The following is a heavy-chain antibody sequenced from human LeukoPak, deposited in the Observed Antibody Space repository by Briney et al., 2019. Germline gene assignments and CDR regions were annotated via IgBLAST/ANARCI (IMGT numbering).Heavy chain of an antibody. CDR3: ARAPVGATCFDY. D-gene: IGHD1-26*01. J-gene: IGHJ4*02. CDR1: GFTFSSYW. CDR2: INSDGSST. V-gene: IGHV3-74*01. Sequence: GGSLRLSCAASGFTFSSYWMHWVRHAPGKGLVWVSRINSDGSSTSYADSVKGRFTISRDNAKNTLYLQMNSLRAEDTAVYYCARAPVGATCFDYWGQGTLVTVSS.